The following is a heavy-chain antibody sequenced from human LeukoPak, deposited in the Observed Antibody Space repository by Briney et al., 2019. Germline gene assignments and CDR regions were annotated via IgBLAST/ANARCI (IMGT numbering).Heavy chain of an antibody. CDR3: ARGGGGDLNL. V-gene: IGHV4-59*01. D-gene: IGHD2-21*02. J-gene: IGHJ5*02. CDR1: GGSISSYY. Sequence: TSSETLSPTCTVSGGSISSYYWSWIGQPPGKGLEWIGYIYYSGSTNYNPSLKSRVTISVDTSKNQFSLKLSSVTAADTAVYYCARGGGGDLNLWGQGTLVTVSS. CDR2: IYYSGST.